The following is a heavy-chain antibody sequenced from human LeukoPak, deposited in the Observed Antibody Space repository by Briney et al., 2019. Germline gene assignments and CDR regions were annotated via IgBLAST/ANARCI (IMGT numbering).Heavy chain of an antibody. Sequence: PSETLSLTRTVSGGSISSYYWSWIRQPAGKGLEWIGRIYTSGSTNYNPSLKSRVTVSVDTSKNQFSLKLSSVTAADTAVYYCARGSDSSSWSFFDYWGQGTLVTVSS. CDR2: IYTSGST. D-gene: IGHD6-13*01. CDR1: GGSISSYY. J-gene: IGHJ4*02. CDR3: ARGSDSSSWSFFDY. V-gene: IGHV4-4*07.